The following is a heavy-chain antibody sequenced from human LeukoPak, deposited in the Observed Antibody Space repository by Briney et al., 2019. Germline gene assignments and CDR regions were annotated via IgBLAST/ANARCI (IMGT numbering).Heavy chain of an antibody. CDR2: ISGSGGST. V-gene: IGHV3-23*01. J-gene: IGHJ3*02. Sequence: GGSLRLSCAASGLTFSNYAMGWVRQTGKGLEWVSGISGSGGSTYYAGSAKGRFTISRDNSKNTLYLQMNSLRADDTAIYNCAKEVGDYGPPHDAFDIWGQGTRVTVSS. CDR3: AKEVGDYGPPHDAFDI. D-gene: IGHD4-17*01. CDR1: GLTFSNYA.